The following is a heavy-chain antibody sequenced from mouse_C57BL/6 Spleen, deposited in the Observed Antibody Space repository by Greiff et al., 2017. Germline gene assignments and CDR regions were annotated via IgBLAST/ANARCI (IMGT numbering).Heavy chain of an antibody. CDR1: GFTFSDYG. D-gene: IGHD2-3*01. CDR3: ARRPYDGYYFYWYFDV. CDR2: ISSGSSTI. Sequence: EVKLMESGGGLVKPGGSLKLSCAASGFTFSDYGMHWVRQAPEKGLEWVAYISSGSSTIYYADTVKGRFTISRDNAKNTLFLQMTSLRSEDTAMYYCARRPYDGYYFYWYFDVWGTGTTVTVSS. J-gene: IGHJ1*03. V-gene: IGHV5-17*01.